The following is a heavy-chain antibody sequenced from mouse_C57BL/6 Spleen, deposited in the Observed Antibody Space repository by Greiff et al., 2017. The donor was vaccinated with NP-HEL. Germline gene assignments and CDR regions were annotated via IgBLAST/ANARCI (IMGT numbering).Heavy chain of an antibody. V-gene: IGHV1-26*01. CDR1: GYTFTDYY. D-gene: IGHD1-1*01. CDR3: AHRGPGSSYGYFDV. J-gene: IGHJ1*03. CDR2: INPNNGGT. Sequence: EVKLQQSGPELVKPGASVKISCKASGYTFTDYYMNWVKQSHGKSLEWIGDINPNNGGTSYNQKFKGKATLTVDKSSSTAYMELRSLTSEDSAVYYCAHRGPGSSYGYFDVWGTGTTVTVSS.